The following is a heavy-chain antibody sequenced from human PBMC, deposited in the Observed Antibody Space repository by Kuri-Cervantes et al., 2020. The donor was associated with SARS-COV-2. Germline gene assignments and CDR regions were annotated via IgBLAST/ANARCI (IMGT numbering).Heavy chain of an antibody. D-gene: IGHD3-3*01. CDR3: AKDPTRAILGVGYFFDY. J-gene: IGHJ4*02. Sequence: GGSLRLSCAASGFTFSSCAMSWVRQAPGKGLEWVSTIASSGSTYYADSVKGRFAISRDNSKNTLYLQMNSLRADDTAVYYCAKDPTRAILGVGYFFDYWGQGTLVTVSS. CDR2: IASSGST. CDR1: GFTFSSCA. V-gene: IGHV3-23*01.